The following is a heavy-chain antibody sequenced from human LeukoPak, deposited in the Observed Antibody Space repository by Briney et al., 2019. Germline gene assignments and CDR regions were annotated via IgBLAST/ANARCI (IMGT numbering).Heavy chain of an antibody. Sequence: KPSETLSLTCTVSGGSISSYYWSWIRQPPGKGLEWIGYIYYSGSTNYNPSLKSRVTMSVDTSKNQFSLKLSSVTAADTAVYYCARHKVLRYFDWLLPTAGYYGMDVWGKGTTVTVSS. J-gene: IGHJ6*04. CDR2: IYYSGST. D-gene: IGHD3-9*01. CDR3: ARHKVLRYFDWLLPTAGYYGMDV. CDR1: GGSISSYY. V-gene: IGHV4-59*01.